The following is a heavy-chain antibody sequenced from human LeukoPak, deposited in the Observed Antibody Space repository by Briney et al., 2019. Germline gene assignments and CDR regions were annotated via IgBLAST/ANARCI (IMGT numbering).Heavy chain of an antibody. CDR2: MNPNSGNT. V-gene: IGHV1-8*01. CDR1: GYTFTIYD. J-gene: IGHJ4*02. CDR3: ARGLGYYGSGSYSY. D-gene: IGHD3-10*01. Sequence: ASVKVSCKSSGYTFTIYDINWVRQAPGQGLEWMGWMNPNSGNTGYAQKFQGRVTMTRNTSISTAYMELSSLRSEDTAVYYCARGLGYYGSGSYSYWGQGTLVTVSS.